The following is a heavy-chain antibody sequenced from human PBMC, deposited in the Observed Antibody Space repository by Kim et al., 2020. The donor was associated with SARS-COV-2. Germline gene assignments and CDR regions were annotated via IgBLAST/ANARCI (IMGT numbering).Heavy chain of an antibody. J-gene: IGHJ5*02. CDR3: ARHAVSSYDILTGYYRGWFDP. V-gene: IGHV4-39*01. D-gene: IGHD3-9*01. CDR2: IYYSGST. CDR1: GGSISSSSYY. Sequence: SETLSLTCTVSGGSISSSSYYWGWIRQPPGKGLEWIGSIYYSGSTYYNPSLKSRVTISVDTSKNQFSLKLSSVTAADPAVYYCARHAVSSYDILTGYYRGWFDPWGQGTLVTVSS.